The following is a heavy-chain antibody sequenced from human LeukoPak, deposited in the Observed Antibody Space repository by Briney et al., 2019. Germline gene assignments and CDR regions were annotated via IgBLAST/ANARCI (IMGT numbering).Heavy chain of an antibody. CDR3: AKGTLGLVDIVVVPAAISSYYYGMDV. V-gene: IGHV3-23*01. CDR1: GFTFSSYA. Sequence: GGSLTLSCPAYGFTFSSYAMSWVRQAPGEGLEWDSAISGSGGSTFYADSVTGRFTISRDNSQNTTYLQMNSLRAEDTAVYYCAKGTLGLVDIVVVPAAISSYYYGMDVWGQGTTVTVSS. CDR2: ISGSGGST. D-gene: IGHD2-2*01. J-gene: IGHJ6*02.